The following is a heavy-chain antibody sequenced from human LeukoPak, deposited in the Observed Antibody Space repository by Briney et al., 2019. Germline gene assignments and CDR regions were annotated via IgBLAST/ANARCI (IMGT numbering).Heavy chain of an antibody. V-gene: IGHV4-39*01. CDR1: GGSISSSNYY. CDR2: IFYSGNT. CDR3: ARHVSSMVRGVMYFDN. J-gene: IGHJ4*02. D-gene: IGHD3-10*01. Sequence: SETLSLTCSVSGGSISSSNYYWGWIRQPPGMGLEWIGSIFYSGNTYFKPSLKSRVTISVGTSKSQFSLKLSSVTAADTAVYYCARHVSSMVRGVMYFDNWGQGTLVTVSS.